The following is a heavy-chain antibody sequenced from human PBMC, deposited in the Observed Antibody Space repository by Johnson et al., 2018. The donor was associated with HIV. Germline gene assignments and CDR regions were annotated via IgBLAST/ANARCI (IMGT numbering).Heavy chain of an antibody. Sequence: QVQLVESGGGVVRPGRSLRLSCAASGFTFSTYAMHWVRQAPGTGLEWVAVISYDGSNKYYADSVKGRFSISRDNSKNTLFLRTTSLRTDDTAVYYCARDREYGLAWGWALDIWGQGTMVTVSS. CDR1: GFTFSTYA. V-gene: IGHV3-30*04. CDR2: ISYDGSNK. J-gene: IGHJ3*02. D-gene: IGHD6-19*01. CDR3: ARDREYGLAWGWALDI.